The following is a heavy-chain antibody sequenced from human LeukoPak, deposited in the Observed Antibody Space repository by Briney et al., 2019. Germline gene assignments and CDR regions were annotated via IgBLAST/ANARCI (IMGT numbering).Heavy chain of an antibody. CDR2: ISSSSSTI. Sequence: GGSLRLSCAASGFTFSSYSMNWVRQAPGKGLEWISYISSSSSTIYYADSVKGRFTISRDNAKNSLYLQLNSLRAEDTAVYYCARVLHKRNYDSSDYYGSWGQGTLVTVSS. D-gene: IGHD3-22*01. CDR3: ARVLHKRNYDSSDYYGS. CDR1: GFTFSSYS. J-gene: IGHJ5*02. V-gene: IGHV3-48*01.